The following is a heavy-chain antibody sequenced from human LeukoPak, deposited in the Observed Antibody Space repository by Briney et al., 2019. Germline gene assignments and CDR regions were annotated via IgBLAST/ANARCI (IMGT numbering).Heavy chain of an antibody. CDR2: INPNSGGT. D-gene: IGHD2-2*02. V-gene: IGHV1-2*02. CDR3: ARLSPGYCSSTSCYTGAFDV. CDR1: GYTFTSYG. Sequence: ASVKVSCKASGYTFTSYGISWVRQAPGQGLEWMGWINPNSGGTNYAQKFQGRVTMTRDTSISTAYMELSRLRSDDTAVYYCARLSPGYCSSTSCYTGAFDVWGQGTMVTVSS. J-gene: IGHJ3*01.